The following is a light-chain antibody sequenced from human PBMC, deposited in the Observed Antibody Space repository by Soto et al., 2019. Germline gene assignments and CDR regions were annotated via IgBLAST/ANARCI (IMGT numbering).Light chain of an antibody. CDR2: EVT. J-gene: IGLJ3*02. CDR3: SSYAASNNFYFV. Sequence: QSALTQPTSASGSPGQSVTISCTGTSSDVGGYNYVSWYQQYPGRAPKLMIYEVTKRPSGVPDHFSGFKSGNTASLTVSGLQAEDEADYYCSSYAASNNFYFVFGGGTKLTVL. V-gene: IGLV2-8*01. CDR1: SSDVGGYNY.